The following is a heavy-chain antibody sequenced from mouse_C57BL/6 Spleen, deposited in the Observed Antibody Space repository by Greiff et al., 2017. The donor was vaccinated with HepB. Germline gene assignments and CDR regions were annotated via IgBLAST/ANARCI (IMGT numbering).Heavy chain of an antibody. D-gene: IGHD1-1*01. Sequence: VKLMESGPGLVAPSQSLSITCTVSGFSFTSYSISWVRQPPGKGLEWLGGIWTGGGTNYNSAPKSSLIISKDNSNSHVFFKLNSLQTDDTARYYWARNGGYGSSCDYAMDYWGQGTSVTVSS. CDR2: IWTGGGT. CDR3: ARNGGYGSSCDYAMDY. J-gene: IGHJ4*01. V-gene: IGHV2-9-1*01. CDR1: GFSFTSYS.